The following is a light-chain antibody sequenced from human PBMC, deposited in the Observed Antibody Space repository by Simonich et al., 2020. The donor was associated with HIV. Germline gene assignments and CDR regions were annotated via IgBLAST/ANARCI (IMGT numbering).Light chain of an antibody. CDR1: QSVDSSF. V-gene: IGKV3D-20*01. CDR3: QQYGRSPLT. J-gene: IGKJ4*01. Sequence: EIVLTQSPGTLSLSPGERATLSCRASQSVDSSFLAWYQQKPGLAPRLLMSDASSRATGIPDRFSGSGSGTDFTLTISRLEPEDFAVYYCQQYGRSPLTFGGGTKVEI. CDR2: DAS.